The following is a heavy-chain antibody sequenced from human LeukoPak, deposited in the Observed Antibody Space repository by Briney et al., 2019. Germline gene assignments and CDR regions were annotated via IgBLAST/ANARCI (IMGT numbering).Heavy chain of an antibody. D-gene: IGHD6-19*01. CDR3: ARGPSWLGRD. CDR2: INHSGST. J-gene: IGHJ4*02. CDR1: GGSFSGYY. V-gene: IGHV4-34*01. Sequence: PSETLSLTCAVYGGSFSGYYWSWIRQPPGKGLEWIGEINHSGSTNYNSSLKSRVTISVDTSKNQFSLKLSSVTAADTAVYYCARGPSWLGRDWGQGTLVTVSS.